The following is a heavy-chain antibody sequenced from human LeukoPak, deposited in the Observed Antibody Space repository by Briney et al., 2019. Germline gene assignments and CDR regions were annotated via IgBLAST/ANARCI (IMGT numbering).Heavy chain of an antibody. D-gene: IGHD6-19*01. J-gene: IGHJ4*02. CDR2: ISGSGGAT. Sequence: GGSLRLSCGASGFTFNNFAMSWVRQAPGKGLEWVSAISGSGGATYYADSIKGRFTISRDNSKNTLYLQLNSLRADDTAIYYCAKELISGVTPAFDYWGQGSLVTVSS. CDR3: AKELISGVTPAFDY. CDR1: GFTFNNFA. V-gene: IGHV3-23*01.